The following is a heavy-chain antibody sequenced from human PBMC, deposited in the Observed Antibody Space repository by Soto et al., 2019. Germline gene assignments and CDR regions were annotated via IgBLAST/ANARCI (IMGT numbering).Heavy chain of an antibody. V-gene: IGHV4-59*12. CDR2: IYYSGST. CDR1: GGSISSYY. J-gene: IGHJ4*02. D-gene: IGHD6-19*01. Sequence: SETLSLTCTVSGGSISSYYWSWIRQPPGKGLEWIGYIYYSGSTYYNPSLKSRVTISVDTSKNQFSLKLSSVTAADTAVYYCARDPISGWYGEFVYWGQGTLVTVSS. CDR3: ARDPISGWYGEFVY.